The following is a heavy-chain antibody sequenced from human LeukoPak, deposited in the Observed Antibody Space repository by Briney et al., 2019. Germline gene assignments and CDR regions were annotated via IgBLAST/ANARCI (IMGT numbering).Heavy chain of an antibody. Sequence: SETLSLTCTVSGGSISSYYWSWIRQPPGKGLEWIGYIYYSGSTNYNPSLKSRVTISVDTSKNQFYLKLSSVTAADTAVYYCARLSTTGTTLYYYGMDVWGQGTTVTVSS. V-gene: IGHV4-59*08. CDR2: IYYSGST. J-gene: IGHJ6*02. D-gene: IGHD1-1*01. CDR1: GGSISSYY. CDR3: ARLSTTGTTLYYYGMDV.